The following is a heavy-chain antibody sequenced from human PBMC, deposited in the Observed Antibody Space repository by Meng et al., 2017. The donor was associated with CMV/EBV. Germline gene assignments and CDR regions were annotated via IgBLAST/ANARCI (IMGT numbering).Heavy chain of an antibody. V-gene: IGHV3-30-3*01. D-gene: IGHD5-18*01. Sequence: GESLKISCAASGFTFSSYAMHWVRQAPGKGLEWVAVISYDGSNKYYADSVKGRFTISRDNSKNTLYLQMNSLRAEDTAVYYCARDGRGYGYGYYCYVMDVWGQGTTVTVSS. CDR2: ISYDGSNK. CDR3: ARDGRGYGYGYYCYVMDV. J-gene: IGHJ6*02. CDR1: GFTFSSYA.